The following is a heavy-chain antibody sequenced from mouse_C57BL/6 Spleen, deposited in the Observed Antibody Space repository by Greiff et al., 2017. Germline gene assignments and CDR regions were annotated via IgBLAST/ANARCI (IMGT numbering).Heavy chain of an antibody. J-gene: IGHJ2*01. CDR2: ISSGGSYT. CDR1: GFTFSSYG. CDR3: ASLLITTVVDYYFDY. D-gene: IGHD1-1*01. V-gene: IGHV5-6*01. Sequence: EVKLMESGGDLVKPGGSLKLSCAASGFTFSSYGMSWVRQTPDKRLEWVATISSGGSYTYYPDSVKGRFTISRDNAKNTLYLQMSSLKSEDTAMYYCASLLITTVVDYYFDYWGQGTTLTVSS.